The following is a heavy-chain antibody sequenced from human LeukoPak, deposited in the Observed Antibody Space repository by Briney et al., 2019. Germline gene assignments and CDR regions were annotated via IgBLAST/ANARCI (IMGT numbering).Heavy chain of an antibody. Sequence: LSCAASGFSFRTDXXTWLRQXPGEXMEXVSTTTYDGRTPPYAAPVKARLPISTDISTNTLYLQLTSLRAEDTAVYSCARVVSMXXGXSDCWVPGPLVXVSS. CDR3: ARVVSMXXGXSDC. D-gene: IGHD3-10*01. CDR2: TTYDGRTP. V-gene: IGHV3-23*01. J-gene: IGHJ4*02. CDR1: GFSFRTDX.